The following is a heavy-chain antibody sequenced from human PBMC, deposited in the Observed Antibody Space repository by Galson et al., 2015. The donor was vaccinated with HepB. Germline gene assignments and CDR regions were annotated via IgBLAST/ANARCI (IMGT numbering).Heavy chain of an antibody. V-gene: IGHV3-11*03. CDR3: ARYGAAADPRHPSLFDY. D-gene: IGHD6-13*01. J-gene: IGHJ4*02. CDR2: ISSSSSYT. CDR1: GFTFSDYY. Sequence: SLRLSCAASGFTFSDYYMSWIRQAPGKGLEWVSYISSSSSYTNYADSVKGRFTISRDNAKNSLYLQMNSLRAEDTAVYYCARYGAAADPRHPSLFDYWGQGTLVTVSS.